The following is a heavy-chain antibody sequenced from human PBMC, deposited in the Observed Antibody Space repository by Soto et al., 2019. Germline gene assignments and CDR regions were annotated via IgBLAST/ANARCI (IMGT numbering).Heavy chain of an antibody. Sequence: GGSLRLSCAASGFTFSSYAMSWVRQAPGKGLEWVSAISGSGGSTYYADSVKGRFTISRDNAKNTLYLQMNSLRDEDTAVYYCALDMRIRLRAPTSFDYWGQGTLVTVSS. CDR3: ALDMRIRLRAPTSFDY. J-gene: IGHJ4*02. CDR1: GFTFSSYA. CDR2: ISGSGGST. D-gene: IGHD2-15*01. V-gene: IGHV3-23*01.